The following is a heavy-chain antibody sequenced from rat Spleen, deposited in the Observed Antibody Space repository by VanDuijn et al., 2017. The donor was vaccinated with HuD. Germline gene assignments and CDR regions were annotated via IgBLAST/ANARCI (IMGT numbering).Heavy chain of an antibody. CDR3: ARDGYYHPLFDY. Sequence: QVQLKESGPGLVQPSETLSLTCTVSGFSLTSYSVSWVRQPSGQVPEWMGRMWYDGDTAYNSALKSRLSISRDTSKNQVLLKMNSLQTEDTAMYFCARDGYYHPLFDYWGQGASVTVSS. V-gene: IGHV2-34*01. J-gene: IGHJ4*01. CDR1: GFSLTSYS. CDR2: MWYDGDT. D-gene: IGHD1-12*03.